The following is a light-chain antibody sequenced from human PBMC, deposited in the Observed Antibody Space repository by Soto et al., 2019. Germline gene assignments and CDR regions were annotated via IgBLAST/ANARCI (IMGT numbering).Light chain of an antibody. CDR3: QQYDYVPYT. CDR2: EAS. CDR1: QDISDF. V-gene: IGKV1-33*01. Sequence: DIQMTQSPSSLSASVGDRVTITCQASQDISDFLNWYHQKPGKAPTLLIYEASNLELGVPSRFSGRGSGRHFAFTITRVQPEDFGNYYCQQYDYVPYTFGQGTKVQIK. J-gene: IGKJ2*01.